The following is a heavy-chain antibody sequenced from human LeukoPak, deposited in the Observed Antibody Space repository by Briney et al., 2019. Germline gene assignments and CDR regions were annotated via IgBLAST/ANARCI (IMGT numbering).Heavy chain of an antibody. Sequence: GGSLRLSCAASGFTFSSYAMSWVRQAPGKGLEWVSAISGSGGSTYYADSVKGRFTISRDDSKNTLYLQMNSLRAEDTAVYYCAKGVLVPAAMTGPDAFDIWGQGTMVTVSS. CDR2: ISGSGGST. CDR3: AKGVLVPAAMTGPDAFDI. CDR1: GFTFSSYA. D-gene: IGHD2-2*01. J-gene: IGHJ3*02. V-gene: IGHV3-23*01.